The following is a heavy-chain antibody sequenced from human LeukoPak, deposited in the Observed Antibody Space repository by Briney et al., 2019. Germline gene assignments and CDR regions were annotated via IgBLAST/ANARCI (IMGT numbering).Heavy chain of an antibody. CDR1: GGSISSYY. CDR3: ARRGDGYKNLFDY. CDR2: IYYSGST. Sequence: PSETLSLTCTVSGGSISSYYWSWIRQPPGKGLEWIGYIYYSGSTNYNPSLKSRVTISVDTSKNQFSLKLSSVTAADTAVYYCARRGDGYKNLFDYWGQGTLVTVSS. D-gene: IGHD5-24*01. J-gene: IGHJ4*02. V-gene: IGHV4-59*08.